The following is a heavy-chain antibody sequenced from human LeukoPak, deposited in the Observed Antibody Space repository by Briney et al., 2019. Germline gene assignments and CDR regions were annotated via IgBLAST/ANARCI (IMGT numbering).Heavy chain of an antibody. CDR1: GFTFSSYT. CDR3: AKVTPPDDSEFDY. CDR2: ITTSDGNT. J-gene: IGHJ4*02. D-gene: IGHD2-15*01. Sequence: GGSLRLSCAASGFTFSSYTMSWVRQAPGKGLEWVSTITTSDGNTYYADSVKGRFTVSRDNSKNTLYLQMNSLRAEDTAVYYCAKVTPPDDSEFDYWGQGTLVTVSS. V-gene: IGHV3-23*01.